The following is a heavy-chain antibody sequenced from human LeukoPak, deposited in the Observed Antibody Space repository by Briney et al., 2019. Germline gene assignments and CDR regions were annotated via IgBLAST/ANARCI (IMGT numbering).Heavy chain of an antibody. J-gene: IGHJ4*02. V-gene: IGHV1-2*02. CDR2: INPNSGGT. D-gene: IGHD1-26*01. CDR1: GYTLTGYY. Sequence: ASVKVSCKASGYTLTGYYMHWVRQAPGQGLEWMGWINPNSGGTNYAQKFQGRVTMTRDTSISTAYMELSRLRSDDTAVCYCARGRVGATRLDYWGQGTLVTVSS. CDR3: ARGRVGATRLDY.